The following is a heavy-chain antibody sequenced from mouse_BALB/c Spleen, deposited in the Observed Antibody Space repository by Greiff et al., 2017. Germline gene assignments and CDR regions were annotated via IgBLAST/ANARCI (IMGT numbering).Heavy chain of an antibody. D-gene: IGHD1-1*01. CDR2: INPSSGCT. J-gene: IGHJ4*01. CDR3: ATLYYGYAMDY. CDR1: GYTFTSYT. V-gene: IGHV1-4*01. Sequence: VQLQESGAELARPGASVKMSCKASGYTFTSYTMHWVKQRPGQGLEWIGYINPSSGCTNYNQKFKDKATLTADKSSSTAYMQLSSLTSEDSAVYYCATLYYGYAMDYWGQGTSVTVSS.